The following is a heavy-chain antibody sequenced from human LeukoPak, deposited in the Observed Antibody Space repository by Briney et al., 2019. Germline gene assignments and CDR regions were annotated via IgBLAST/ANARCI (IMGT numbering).Heavy chain of an antibody. CDR1: GFTFSSYA. CDR3: AKLGGPRFLEWLDYFDY. D-gene: IGHD3-3*01. V-gene: IGHV3-23*01. J-gene: IGHJ4*02. CDR2: ISGSGGST. Sequence: PGGSLRLSCAASGFTFSSYAMSWVRQAPGKGLEWVSAISGSGGSTYYPDSVKGRFTISRDNSKNTLYLQMNSLRAEDTAVYYCAKLGGPRFLEWLDYFDYWGQGTLVTVPS.